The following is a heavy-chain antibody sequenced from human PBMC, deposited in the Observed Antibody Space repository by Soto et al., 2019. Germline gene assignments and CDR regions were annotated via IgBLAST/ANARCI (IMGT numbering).Heavy chain of an antibody. V-gene: IGHV3-23*01. CDR2: VSGSGGNT. D-gene: IGHD6-13*01. CDR3: AKLSLGISAAAGRRPFDY. J-gene: IGHJ4*02. CDR1: GFTFSNYA. Sequence: VQLLESGGGLVQPGGSLRLSCAASGFTFSNYAMSWVRQAPGKGLEWVSAVSGSGGNTYYADNVQGRFTISRDNAKNMLSLQTHSLRAEDRAVYYCAKLSLGISAAAGRRPFDYLVKGTLVTFSS.